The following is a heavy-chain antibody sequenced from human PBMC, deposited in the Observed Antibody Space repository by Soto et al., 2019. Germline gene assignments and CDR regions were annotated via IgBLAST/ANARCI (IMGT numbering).Heavy chain of an antibody. V-gene: IGHV3-33*01. CDR3: ARDPYCTNGVCYHYYGMDV. D-gene: IGHD2-8*01. Sequence: GGSLRLSCAASGFTFSSYGMHWVRQAPGKGLEWVAVIWYDGSNKYYADSVKGRFTISRDNSKNTLYLQINSLRAEDTAVYYCARDPYCTNGVCYHYYGMDVWGQGTTVTVSS. CDR1: GFTFSSYG. CDR2: IWYDGSNK. J-gene: IGHJ6*02.